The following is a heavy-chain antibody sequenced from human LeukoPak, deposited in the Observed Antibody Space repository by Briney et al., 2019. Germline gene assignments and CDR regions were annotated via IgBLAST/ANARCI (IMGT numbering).Heavy chain of an antibody. CDR2: IIPIFGTA. D-gene: IGHD3-10*01. V-gene: IGHV1-69*06. Sequence: ASVNVSCTASGGTFSSYAISWVRQAPGQGLEWMGEIIPIFGTANYAQKFQGRVTITADKSTSTAHMELSSLRSEDTAVYYCARAGKLYYGSGSPRSYFDYWGQGTLVTVSS. CDR3: ARAGKLYYGSGSPRSYFDY. J-gene: IGHJ4*02. CDR1: GGTFSSYA.